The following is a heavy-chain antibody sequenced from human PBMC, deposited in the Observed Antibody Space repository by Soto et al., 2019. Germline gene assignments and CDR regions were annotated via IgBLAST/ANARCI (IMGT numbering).Heavy chain of an antibody. J-gene: IGHJ6*02. Sequence: PSETLSLTCTVSGGSVSSGSYYWSWIRQPPGKGLEWIGSIYYSGSTYYNPSLKSRVTISVDTSKNQFSLKLSSVTAADTAVYYCARGAIQLWFRGMDVWGQGTTVTVS. CDR3: ARGAIQLWFRGMDV. V-gene: IGHV4-39*01. D-gene: IGHD5-18*01. CDR1: GGSVSSGSYY. CDR2: IYYSGST.